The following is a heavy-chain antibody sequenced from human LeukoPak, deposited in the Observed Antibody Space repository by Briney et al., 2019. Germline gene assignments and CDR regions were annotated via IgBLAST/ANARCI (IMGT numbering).Heavy chain of an antibody. D-gene: IGHD2-2*01. CDR2: IYSGGST. CDR3: ARVGWDCSSTSCYYYYYYMDV. V-gene: IGHV3-53*01. Sequence: PGGSLRLSCAASGFTVRNNYMSWVRQAPGKGLEWVSVIYSGGSTYYADSVKGRFTISRDNSKNTLYLQMSSLRAEDTAVYYCARVGWDCSSTSCYYYYYYMDVWGKGTTVTISS. CDR1: GFTVRNNY. J-gene: IGHJ6*03.